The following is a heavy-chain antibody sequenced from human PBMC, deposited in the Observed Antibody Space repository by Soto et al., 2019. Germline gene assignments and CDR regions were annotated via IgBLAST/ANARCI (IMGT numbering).Heavy chain of an antibody. CDR2: IYYSGST. D-gene: IGHD5-18*01. CDR1: GDSISSSSDY. CDR3: ARQGDTAMVGVDY. V-gene: IGHV4-39*01. Sequence: QLQLQESGPGLVKPSETLSLTCTVSGDSISSSSDYWRWIRQPPGNGLEWIGCIYYSGSTYYNPSLKSRVTVSVDTSENQCSLQLTSVTAADPAVYYGARQGDTAMVGVDYWGQGTLVPVSS. J-gene: IGHJ4*02.